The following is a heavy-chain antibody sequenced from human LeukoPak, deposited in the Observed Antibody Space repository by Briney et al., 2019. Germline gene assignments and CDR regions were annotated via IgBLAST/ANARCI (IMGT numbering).Heavy chain of an antibody. J-gene: IGHJ4*02. CDR3: AKLERSSMVRGVMIGY. CDR2: ISGSGGST. Sequence: QPGGSLRLSCAASGFTFSSYAMSWVRQAPGKGLEWVSAISGSGGSTYYADSVKGRFTISRDNSKNTLYLQMNSLRAEDTAVYYCAKLERSSMVRGVMIGYWGQGTLVTVSS. V-gene: IGHV3-23*01. CDR1: GFTFSSYA. D-gene: IGHD3-10*01.